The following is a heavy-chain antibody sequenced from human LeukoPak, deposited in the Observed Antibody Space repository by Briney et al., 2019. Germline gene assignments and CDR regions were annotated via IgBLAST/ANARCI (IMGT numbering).Heavy chain of an antibody. CDR3: AHRRILRGYSYGLGDYFDY. CDR2: IYWNDDK. Sequence: SAPTLAKPTQTLTLTCTFSGFSLSTSGVGVGWIRHPPAKTLEWHALIYWNDDKRYSPSLKSRLTITKDTSKNQVVLTMTNMDPVDTATYYCAHRRILRGYSYGLGDYFDYWGQGTLVTVSS. D-gene: IGHD5-18*01. J-gene: IGHJ4*02. V-gene: IGHV2-5*01. CDR1: GFSLSTSGVG.